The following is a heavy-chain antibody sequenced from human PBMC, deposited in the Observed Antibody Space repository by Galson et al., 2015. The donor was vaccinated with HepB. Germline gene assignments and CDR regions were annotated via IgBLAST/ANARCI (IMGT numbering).Heavy chain of an antibody. Sequence: SLRLSCAASGFTFSSYAMHWVRQAPGKGLEWVAVISYDGSNKYYADSVKGRFTISRDNAKNSLYLQMDSLRAEDTAVYYCARDLGWLQYDYWGQGTLVTVSS. D-gene: IGHD5-24*01. J-gene: IGHJ4*02. V-gene: IGHV3-30*04. CDR1: GFTFSSYA. CDR3: ARDLGWLQYDY. CDR2: ISYDGSNK.